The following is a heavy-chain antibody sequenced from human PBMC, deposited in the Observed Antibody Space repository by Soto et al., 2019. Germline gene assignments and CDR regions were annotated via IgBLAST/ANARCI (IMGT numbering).Heavy chain of an antibody. Sequence: QVQLVQAGAEVKKPGASVKISCKASGYTFTRYTMNWVRQAPGQRLEWMGWINPDNGNTKSSQKFQDRVIITRDTSASTAYMDLSSLRSEDTAVYYCARGIATGQLAPWGLGTLVTVSS. CDR3: ARGIATGQLAP. J-gene: IGHJ5*02. CDR2: INPDNGNT. CDR1: GYTFTRYT. D-gene: IGHD2-15*01. V-gene: IGHV1-3*01.